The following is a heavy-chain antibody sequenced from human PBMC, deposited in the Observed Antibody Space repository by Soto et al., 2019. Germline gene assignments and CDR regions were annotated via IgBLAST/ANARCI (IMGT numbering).Heavy chain of an antibody. J-gene: IGHJ4*02. CDR1: GGTFSTYT. CDR3: ARGPRNWGVDY. Sequence: SVKVSCKASGGTFSTYTISWVRQAPGQGLEWLGRIIPLFGLPNHAQKFQGRVTMTRDTSKSTAFMELSSLTSEDTAVYYCARGPRNWGVDYWGQGTLVTVSS. D-gene: IGHD7-27*01. CDR2: IIPLFGLP. V-gene: IGHV1-69*02.